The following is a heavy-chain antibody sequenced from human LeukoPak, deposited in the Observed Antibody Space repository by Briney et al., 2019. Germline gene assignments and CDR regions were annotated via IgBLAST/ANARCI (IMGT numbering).Heavy chain of an antibody. V-gene: IGHV1-8*01. D-gene: IGHD6-13*01. J-gene: IGHJ6*02. CDR2: MNPNSGNT. CDR1: GYTFTSYD. CDR3: ARGVYSSSWYAGSLFYYYYGMDV. Sequence: ASVKVSCKASGYTFTSYDINWVRQATGQGLEWMGWMNPNSGNTGYAQKFQGRVTMTRNTSISTAYMELSSLGSEDTAVYYCARGVYSSSWYAGSLFYYYYGMDVWGQGTTVTVSS.